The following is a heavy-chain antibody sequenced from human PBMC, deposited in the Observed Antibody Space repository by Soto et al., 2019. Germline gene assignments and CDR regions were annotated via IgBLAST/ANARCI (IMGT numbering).Heavy chain of an antibody. V-gene: IGHV3-21*01. CDR1: GFTFSSYS. Sequence: PGGSLRLSCAASGFTFSSYSMNWVRQAPGKGLEWVSSISSSSSYIYYADSVKGRFTISRDNAKNSLYLQMNSLRAEDTAVYYCAMGSGIGGSYSAYWGQGTLVTVSS. CDR2: ISSSSSYI. D-gene: IGHD1-26*01. CDR3: AMGSGIGGSYSAY. J-gene: IGHJ4*02.